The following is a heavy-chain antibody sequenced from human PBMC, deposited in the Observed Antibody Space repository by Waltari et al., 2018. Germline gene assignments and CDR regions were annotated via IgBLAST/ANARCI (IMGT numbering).Heavy chain of an antibody. CDR2: IHISGGT. Sequence: QVQLQESGPGLVKPSQTLSLTCTVSGDSISSSYSWTWIRQPAGKGLEWIGRIHISGGTIYNPSLKSRVTISVDTSKNQFSLSLRSVTAADTAMYYCARDSIYGGVEYWGQGAQVTVSS. J-gene: IGHJ4*02. V-gene: IGHV4-61*02. D-gene: IGHD4-17*01. CDR1: GDSISSSYS. CDR3: ARDSIYGGVEY.